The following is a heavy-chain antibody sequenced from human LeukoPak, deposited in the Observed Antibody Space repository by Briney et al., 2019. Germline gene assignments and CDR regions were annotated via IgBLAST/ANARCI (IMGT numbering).Heavy chain of an antibody. CDR3: ARARGGLFSSGWGYYYYAMDV. V-gene: IGHV5-51*01. D-gene: IGHD6-25*01. CDR1: GYSFTSYW. CDR2: INPGESDR. Sequence: GESLKISCQGSGYSFTSYWIAWVRQMPGKGLEWMGIINPGESDRRYSQSFQGQVAISADKSINTAYLQWSSLKASDTAIYYCARARGGLFSSGWGYYYYAMDVWGQGTTVTVSS. J-gene: IGHJ6*02.